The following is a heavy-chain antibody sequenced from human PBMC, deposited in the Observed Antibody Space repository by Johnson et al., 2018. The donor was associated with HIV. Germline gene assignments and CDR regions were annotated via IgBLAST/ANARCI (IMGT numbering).Heavy chain of an antibody. V-gene: IGHV3-66*01. J-gene: IGHJ3*02. CDR2: IYSGGST. CDR3: ARDHLRRSHAFDI. CDR1: GFTFAEFT. Sequence: VQLVESGRVVAQPGGSLRLSCAPSGFTFAEFTMHWVRQAPGKGLEWVSVIYSGGSTYYADSVKGRFTISRDNSKNTLYLQMNSLRAEDTAVYYCARDHLRRSHAFDIWGQGTMVTVSS. D-gene: IGHD2-15*01.